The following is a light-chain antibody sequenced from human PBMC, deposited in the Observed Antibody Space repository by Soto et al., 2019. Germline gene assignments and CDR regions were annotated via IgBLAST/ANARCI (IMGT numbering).Light chain of an antibody. J-gene: IGLJ3*02. CDR2: DVT. V-gene: IGLV2-14*03. Sequence: QSVLTQPASVSGSPGQSITISCTGTTNDIAVYSYVAWYQQHPGKVPNLMIYDVTTRPSGVSDRFSGSKSGDTASLTISGLQAEDEAIYYCSSYRSGSTTVVFGGGTQLTVL. CDR3: SSYRSGSTTVV. CDR1: TNDIAVYSY.